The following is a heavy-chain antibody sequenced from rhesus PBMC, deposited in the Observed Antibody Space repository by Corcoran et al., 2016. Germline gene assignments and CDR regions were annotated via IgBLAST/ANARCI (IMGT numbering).Heavy chain of an antibody. CDR2: FGASIVSI. J-gene: IGHJ4*01. V-gene: IGHV4-127*01. CDR1: VYSIRRGYG. Sequence: HVQLQESGPGLGKPSEPLSLTCAVSVYSIRRGYGATWVRPPPGQGVGWVGWFGASIVSINYNPSLKRRVTISTDTATTQFSLKLSSVTAADPAVYYCARGYSGYSPFFDYWGQGVRFTVSS. D-gene: IGHD5-24*01. CDR3: ARGYSGYSPFFDY.